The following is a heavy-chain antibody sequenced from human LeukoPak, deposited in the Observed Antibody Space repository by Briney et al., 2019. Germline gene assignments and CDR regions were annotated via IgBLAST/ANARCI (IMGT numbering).Heavy chain of an antibody. D-gene: IGHD3-10*01. J-gene: IGHJ3*02. Sequence: SQTLSLTCAISGDSVSSNSAAWNWIRQSPSRGLEWLGRTYYRSKWYNDYAVSVNSRITINPDTSKNQFSLQLSSVTPEDTAVYYCARESSYGSGSYDAFDIWGQGTMVTVSS. CDR2: TYYRSKWYN. V-gene: IGHV6-1*01. CDR3: ARESSYGSGSYDAFDI. CDR1: GDSVSSNSAA.